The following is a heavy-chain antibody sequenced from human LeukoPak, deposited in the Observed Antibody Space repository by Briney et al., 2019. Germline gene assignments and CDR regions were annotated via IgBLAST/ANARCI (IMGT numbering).Heavy chain of an antibody. J-gene: IGHJ3*02. D-gene: IGHD3-22*01. CDR1: GGSISSYY. CDR2: ICTSGST. V-gene: IGHV4-4*07. CDR3: ARDNYYDSSGYYWENAFDI. Sequence: SETLSLTCTVSGGSISSYYWSWIRQHAREGLEGIGRICTSGSTNYTPPLKSRVNMSVDTSKNQFSLTVSSVPAADTAVYYCARDNYYDSSGYYWENAFDIWGQGTMVTVSS.